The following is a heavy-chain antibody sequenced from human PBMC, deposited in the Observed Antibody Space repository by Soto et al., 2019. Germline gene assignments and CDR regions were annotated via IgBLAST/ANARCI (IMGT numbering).Heavy chain of an antibody. J-gene: IGHJ6*02. CDR1: GFTFQNYR. CDR3: ARGEARDQQSFYAMDV. Sequence: PGGSXRLSCAASGFTFQNYRMSWVRQAPGKGLEWVSRISGSSRTIYYADSVKGRFTISRDNAKNSLFLQMDSLRDEDTAVYYCARGEARDQQSFYAMDVWGQGTTVTVSS. V-gene: IGHV3-48*02. CDR2: ISGSSRTI. D-gene: IGHD2-2*01.